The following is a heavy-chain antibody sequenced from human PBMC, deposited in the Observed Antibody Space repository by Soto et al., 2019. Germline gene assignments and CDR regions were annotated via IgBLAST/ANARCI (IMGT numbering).Heavy chain of an antibody. CDR2: IYYSGST. Sequence: QVQLQESGPGLVKPSQTLSLTCTVSGDSISSGGYYWSWIRQHPGKGLEWSGYIYYSGSTYYNPSLKSRATISVDPSKNQFSLKLSSVTAADTAVYYCARATAPLPGFLQHWGQGTLVTVSS. V-gene: IGHV4-31*03. J-gene: IGHJ1*01. CDR3: ARATAPLPGFLQH. D-gene: IGHD2-15*01. CDR1: GDSISSGGYY.